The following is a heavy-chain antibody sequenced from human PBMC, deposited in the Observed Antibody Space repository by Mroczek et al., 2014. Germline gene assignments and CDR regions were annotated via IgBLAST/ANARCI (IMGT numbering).Heavy chain of an antibody. CDR3: AADLVVGATPTLLFDY. CDR1: GFTFTSSA. CDR2: IVVGSGNT. D-gene: IGHD1-26*01. Sequence: SGPEVKKPGTSVKVSCKASGFTFTSSAMQWVRQARGQRLEWIGWIVVGSGNTNYAQKFQERVTITRDMSTSTAYMELSSLRSEDTAVYYCAADLVVGATPTLLFDYWGQGTLVTVSS. J-gene: IGHJ4*02. V-gene: IGHV1-58*02.